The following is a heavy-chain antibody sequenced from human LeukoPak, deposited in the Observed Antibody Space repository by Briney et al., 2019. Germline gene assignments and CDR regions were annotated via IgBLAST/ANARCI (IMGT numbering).Heavy chain of an antibody. Sequence: GASVKVSCKASGYTFTSYAMHWVRQAPGQRLEWMGWINAGNGNTKYSQKFQGRVTITRDTSASTAYMELSSLRSEDTAVFYCARDLDYYYGSAFDIWGQGTMVTVSS. CDR2: INAGNGNT. CDR1: GYTFTSYA. CDR3: ARDLDYYYGSAFDI. J-gene: IGHJ3*02. D-gene: IGHD3-10*01. V-gene: IGHV1-3*01.